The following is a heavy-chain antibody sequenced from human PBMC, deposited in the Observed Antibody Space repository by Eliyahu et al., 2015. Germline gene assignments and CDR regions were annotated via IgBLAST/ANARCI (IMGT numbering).Heavy chain of an antibody. CDR2: VNTASGVT. D-gene: IGHD5-12*01. J-gene: IGHJ4*02. CDR1: XYXFTTYF. Sequence: QVQLVQSGAEVXKPXASVKLSCXASXYXFTTYFIXWVRQXPGQRLRWMGWVNTASGVTKYSQNFQGRFTITRDTSASIVYMEMSSLTSEDTAVYYCARDRCTGSGCDPFDYWGQGTQVTVSS. V-gene: IGHV1-3*04. CDR3: ARDRCTGSGCDPFDY.